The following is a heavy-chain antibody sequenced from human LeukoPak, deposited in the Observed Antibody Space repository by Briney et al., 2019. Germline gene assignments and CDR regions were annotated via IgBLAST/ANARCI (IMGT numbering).Heavy chain of an antibody. CDR3: ARDLSVDTAMVTYYYYYGMDV. D-gene: IGHD5-18*01. CDR2: IRGSGET. J-gene: IGHJ6*02. Sequence: PGGSLRLSCAVSGFSVSNYYMNWVRQAPGKGLEWVSLIRGSGETFYADSVKGRFTISRDDSKNTVYLQMNSLRVEDTAVYYCARDLSVDTAMVTYYYYYGMDVWGQGTTVTVSS. V-gene: IGHV3-66*03. CDR1: GFSVSNYY.